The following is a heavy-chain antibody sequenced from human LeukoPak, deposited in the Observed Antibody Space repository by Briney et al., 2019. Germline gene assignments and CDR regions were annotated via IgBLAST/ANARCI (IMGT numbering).Heavy chain of an antibody. Sequence: PGRSLRLSCAASGFTFSSYDMHWVRQAPGKGLEWVAVISYDGSNKYYADSVKGRFTISRDNSKNTLYLQMNSLRAEDTAVYYCARVVAGGQQLFFGMDVWGQGTTVTVSS. D-gene: IGHD6-13*01. J-gene: IGHJ6*02. CDR1: GFTFSSYD. V-gene: IGHV3-30-3*01. CDR2: ISYDGSNK. CDR3: ARVVAGGQQLFFGMDV.